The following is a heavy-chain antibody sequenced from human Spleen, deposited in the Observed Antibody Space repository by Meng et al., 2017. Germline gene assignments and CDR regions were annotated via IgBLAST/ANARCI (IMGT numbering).Heavy chain of an antibody. CDR2: INHSGST. J-gene: IGHJ4*02. CDR3: ARGPTTMAHDFDY. CDR1: GGSVSDYY. Sequence: QRQLPSGGQVLLKPSETLSLTCVVSGGSVSDYYWGWIRQPPGKGLEWIGEINHSGSTNYNPSLESRATISVDTSQNNLSLKLSSVTAADSAVYYCARGPTTMAHDFDYWGQGTLVTVFS. D-gene: IGHD4-11*01. V-gene: IGHV4-34*01.